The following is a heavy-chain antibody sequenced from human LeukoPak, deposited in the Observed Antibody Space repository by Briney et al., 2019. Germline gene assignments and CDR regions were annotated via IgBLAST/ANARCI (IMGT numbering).Heavy chain of an antibody. J-gene: IGHJ4*02. CDR3: ARLNNYYDSSGSYGCYFDY. V-gene: IGHV4-59*08. CDR1: SGSISSYY. D-gene: IGHD3-22*01. Sequence: SETLFLTCTVSSGSISSYYWSWIRQPPRKGLEWIGYIHYSGSTIYNPSLKSRVTISVDTSKNQFSLKLTSVTAADTAVYYCARLNNYYDSSGSYGCYFDYWGQGSLVTVSS. CDR2: IHYSGST.